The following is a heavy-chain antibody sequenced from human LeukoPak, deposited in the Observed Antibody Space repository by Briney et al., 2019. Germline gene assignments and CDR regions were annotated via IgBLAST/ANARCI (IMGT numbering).Heavy chain of an antibody. J-gene: IGHJ3*02. CDR3: ARVENWGSGVSAFDN. Sequence: SETLSLTCTVSGGSISSYYWSWIRQPPGKGLEWIGYIYYSGSTNYNPSLKSRVTISVDTSKNQFSLKLSSVTAADTAVYYCARVENWGSGVSAFDNWGQGTMVTVSS. CDR1: GGSISSYY. D-gene: IGHD7-27*01. CDR2: IYYSGST. V-gene: IGHV4-59*01.